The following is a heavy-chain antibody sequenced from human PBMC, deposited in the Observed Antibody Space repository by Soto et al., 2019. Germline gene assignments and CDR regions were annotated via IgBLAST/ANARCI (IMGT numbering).Heavy chain of an antibody. CDR1: GGSISSYY. J-gene: IGHJ4*02. CDR2: IYYSGST. Sequence: SETLSLTCTVSGGSISSYYWSWIRQPPGKGLEWIGYIYYSGSTNYNPSLKSRVTISVDTSKNRFSLKLSSVTAADTAVYYCARAYTPLRYFDWLLTAGFDYWGQGTLVTVSS. D-gene: IGHD3-9*01. V-gene: IGHV4-59*01. CDR3: ARAYTPLRYFDWLLTAGFDY.